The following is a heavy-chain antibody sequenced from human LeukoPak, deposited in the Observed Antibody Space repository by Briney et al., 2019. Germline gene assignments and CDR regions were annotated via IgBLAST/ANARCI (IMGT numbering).Heavy chain of an antibody. J-gene: IGHJ4*02. D-gene: IGHD6-13*01. Sequence: SETLSLTCTVSGGSISSGDYYWSWIRQPPGKGLEWIGYIYYSGSTCYNPSLKSRVTISVDTSKNQFTLKLSSVTAADTAVYYCARAGLGIYFDYWGQGTLVTVSS. CDR3: ARAGLGIYFDY. CDR1: GGSISSGDYY. CDR2: IYYSGST. V-gene: IGHV4-30-4*01.